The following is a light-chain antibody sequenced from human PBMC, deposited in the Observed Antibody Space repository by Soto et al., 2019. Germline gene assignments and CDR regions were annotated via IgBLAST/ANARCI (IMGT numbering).Light chain of an antibody. Sequence: EIVLTQSPGTLSLSPGERATLSCRASQSVSNNYLAWYLQKPCQAPRHLIYGASNRATGIPDRFSGSGSGTDFTLTISRLEPEDFAVYYCQQYGSSGTFGQGTKVDI. CDR2: GAS. V-gene: IGKV3-20*01. CDR1: QSVSNNY. J-gene: IGKJ1*01. CDR3: QQYGSSGT.